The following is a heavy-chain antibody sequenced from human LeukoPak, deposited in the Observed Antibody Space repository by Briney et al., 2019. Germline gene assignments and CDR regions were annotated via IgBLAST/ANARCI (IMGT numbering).Heavy chain of an antibody. Sequence: SETLSLTCTVSGGSISSGDYYWSWIRQPPGKGLEWIGYIYYSGSTYYNPSLKSRVTISVDTSKNQFSLKLSSVTAADTAVYYCARRRTVRNYYYGMDVWGQGTTVTVSS. J-gene: IGHJ6*02. CDR3: ARRRTVRNYYYGMDV. CDR1: GGSISSGDYY. D-gene: IGHD4-17*01. CDR2: IYYSGST. V-gene: IGHV4-30-4*08.